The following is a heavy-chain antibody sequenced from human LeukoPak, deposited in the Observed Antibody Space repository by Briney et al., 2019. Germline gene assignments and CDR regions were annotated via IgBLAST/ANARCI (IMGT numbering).Heavy chain of an antibody. J-gene: IGHJ5*02. V-gene: IGHV1-69*04. Sequence: GASVKVSCKASGGTFSSYAISWVRQAPGQGLEWMGRIIPIFGIANYAQKFQGRVTITADKSTSTAYMELSSLRSEDTAVYYCARDRLTQGWFDPWGQGTLVTVSS. CDR1: GGTFSSYA. CDR3: ARDRLTQGWFDP. CDR2: IIPIFGIA.